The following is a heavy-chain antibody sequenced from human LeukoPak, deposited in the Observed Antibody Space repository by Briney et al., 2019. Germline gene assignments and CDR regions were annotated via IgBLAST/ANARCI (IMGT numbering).Heavy chain of an antibody. D-gene: IGHD3-16*01. J-gene: IGHJ6*02. CDR2: IIPIFGTA. Sequence: ASVKVSCKASGNSIINYAVSWVRQAPGQGFEWMGGIIPIFGTADYAQKFQGRVTITADQSTSTTYMALSSLKSEDTATYYCTTRACHAGGCSSSFYYYYGLHFWGQGTTVSVSS. CDR3: TTRACHAGGCSSSFYYYYGLHF. V-gene: IGHV1-69*13. CDR1: GNSIINYA.